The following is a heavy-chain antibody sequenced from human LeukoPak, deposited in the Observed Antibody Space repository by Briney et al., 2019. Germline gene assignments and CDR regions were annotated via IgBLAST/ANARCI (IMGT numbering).Heavy chain of an antibody. CDR1: GGSISSGGYS. D-gene: IGHD6-13*01. V-gene: IGHV4-30-2*01. Sequence: SQTLSLTCAVSGGSISSGGYSWSWIRQPPGKGLEWIGYIYHSGSTYYNPSLKSRVTISVDRSKNQFSLKLSSVTAADTAVHYCARGSSSPFDYWGQGTLVTVSS. CDR3: ARGSSSPFDY. CDR2: IYHSGST. J-gene: IGHJ4*02.